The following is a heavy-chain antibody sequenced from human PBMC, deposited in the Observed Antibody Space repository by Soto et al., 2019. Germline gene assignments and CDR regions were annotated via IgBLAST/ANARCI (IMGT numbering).Heavy chain of an antibody. V-gene: IGHV4-30-4*01. CDR3: ARDARAYYYYGMDV. J-gene: IGHJ6*02. CDR2: IYYSGST. Sequence: QVQLQESGPGLVTPSQTLSLTCTVSGGSISSGDYYWSWLRQPPGQGLEWIGYIYYSGSTYYNPSLKSRVTISVDTSKNQFSLKLSSVTAADTAVYYCARDARAYYYYGMDVWGQGTTVTVSS. CDR1: GGSISSGDYY.